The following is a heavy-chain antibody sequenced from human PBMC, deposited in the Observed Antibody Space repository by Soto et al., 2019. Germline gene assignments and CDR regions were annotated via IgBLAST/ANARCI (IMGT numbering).Heavy chain of an antibody. Sequence: GGSLRLSCAASGFTFSSYSMNWVRQAPGKGLEWVSYISSSSSTIYYADSVKGRFTISRDNAKNSLYLQMNSLRAEDTAVYYCARDASDSSGYYLGPFDYWGQGTLVTVSS. J-gene: IGHJ4*02. CDR2: ISSSSSTI. D-gene: IGHD3-22*01. CDR1: GFTFSSYS. CDR3: ARDASDSSGYYLGPFDY. V-gene: IGHV3-48*04.